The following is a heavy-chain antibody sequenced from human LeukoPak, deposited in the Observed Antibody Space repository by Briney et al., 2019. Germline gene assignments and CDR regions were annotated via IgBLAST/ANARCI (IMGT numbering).Heavy chain of an antibody. J-gene: IGHJ4*02. D-gene: IGHD1-26*01. CDR1: GGTFSSYA. V-gene: IGHV1-69*04. Sequence: SVKVSCKASGGTFSSYAISWVRQAPGQGLEWMGRIIPILGIANYAQKFQGRVTITADKSTSTAYMELSSLRSEDTAVYYCARDLEWELPGYYFDYWGQGTLVTVSS. CDR2: IIPILGIA. CDR3: ARDLEWELPGYYFDY.